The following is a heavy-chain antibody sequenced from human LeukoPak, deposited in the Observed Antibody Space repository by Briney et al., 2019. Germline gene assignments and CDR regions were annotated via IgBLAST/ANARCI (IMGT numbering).Heavy chain of an antibody. D-gene: IGHD3-10*01. V-gene: IGHV4-30-4*01. CDR2: IYYSGST. J-gene: IGHJ4*02. CDR1: GGSISSGDYY. CDR3: ARDLGYYGSGTIDY. Sequence: SETLSLTCTVSGGSISSGDYYWRWIRQPPGKGLEWIGYIYYSGSTYYNPSLKSRVTISVDTSKNQFSLKLSPVTAADTAVYYCARDLGYYGSGTIDYWGQGTLVTVSS.